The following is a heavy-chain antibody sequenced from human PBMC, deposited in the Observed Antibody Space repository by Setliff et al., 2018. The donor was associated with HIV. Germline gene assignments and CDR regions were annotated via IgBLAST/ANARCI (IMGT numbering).Heavy chain of an antibody. D-gene: IGHD3-16*01. Sequence: SETLSLTCTVYGGSFSNYYTNWIRQPPGKGLEWIGELSPSGSTNYNPSLKSRATMSVDTSNNRFSLKLSSVTALDTAVYYCAKTVVGDSYALPNDGFDIWGQGTMVTVSS. V-gene: IGHV4-34*01. CDR1: GGSFSNYY. CDR3: AKTVVGDSYALPNDGFDI. CDR2: LSPSGST. J-gene: IGHJ3*02.